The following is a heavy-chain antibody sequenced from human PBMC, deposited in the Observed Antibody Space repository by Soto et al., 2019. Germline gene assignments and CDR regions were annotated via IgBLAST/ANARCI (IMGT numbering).Heavy chain of an antibody. D-gene: IGHD6-13*01. Sequence: EVQLLESGGGLVQPGGSLRLSCAASGFTFSSYAMSWVRHAPGKVLECVSAISGSGGSTYYADSVKGRFTISRDNSKNTGDMRVNSVRAEDREVYYCEKDRMRMGSWSEMELFDHWGQGPLVCVCS. CDR3: EKDRMRMGSWSEMELFDH. V-gene: IGHV3-23*01. J-gene: IGHJ5*02. CDR2: ISGSGGST. CDR1: GFTFSSYA.